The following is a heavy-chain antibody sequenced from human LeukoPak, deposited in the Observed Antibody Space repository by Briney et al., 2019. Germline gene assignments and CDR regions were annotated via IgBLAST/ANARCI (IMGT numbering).Heavy chain of an antibody. Sequence: GESLKISCKGSGYSFTSYWIGWVRQMPGKGLEWMGIIYPGDSDTRYSPSFQGQVTISADKSISTAYLQWSSLKASDTAMYYCARQQRARRLGRWLGPLGQGTLVTVSS. CDR2: IYPGDSDT. J-gene: IGHJ5*02. D-gene: IGHD1-1*01. CDR1: GYSFTSYW. CDR3: ARQQRARRLGRWLGP. V-gene: IGHV5-51*01.